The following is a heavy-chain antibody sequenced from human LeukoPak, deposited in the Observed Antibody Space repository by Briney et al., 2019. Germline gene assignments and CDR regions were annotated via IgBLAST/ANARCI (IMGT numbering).Heavy chain of an antibody. CDR3: ARDLGTSSSWPDDAFDI. D-gene: IGHD6-13*01. Sequence: SVKVSCKASGGTFSSYAISWVRQAPGQGLEWMGRIIPILGIANYAQKFQGRVTITADKSTSTAYTELSSLRSEDTAVYYCARDLGTSSSWPDDAFDIWGQGTMVTVSS. CDR2: IIPILGIA. J-gene: IGHJ3*02. CDR1: GGTFSSYA. V-gene: IGHV1-69*04.